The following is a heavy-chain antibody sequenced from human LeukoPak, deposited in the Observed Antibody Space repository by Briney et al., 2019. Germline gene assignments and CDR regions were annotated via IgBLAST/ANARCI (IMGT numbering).Heavy chain of an antibody. CDR1: GGSISSGDYY. J-gene: IGHJ4*02. CDR2: IYYSGST. Sequence: SQTLSLTCTVSGGSISSGDYYWNWIRQPPGKGLEWIGHIYYSGSTYYNPPLKSRVTISVDTSKNQFSLKLSSVTAADTAVYYCASPYCSSGSCYVGYWGQGTLVTVSS. V-gene: IGHV4-30-4*01. CDR3: ASPYCSSGSCYVGY. D-gene: IGHD2-15*01.